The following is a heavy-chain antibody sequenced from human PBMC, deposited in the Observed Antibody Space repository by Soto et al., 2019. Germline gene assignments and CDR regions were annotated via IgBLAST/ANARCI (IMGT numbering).Heavy chain of an antibody. J-gene: IGHJ4*02. CDR3: TTEHSSGYYPRENYFDY. D-gene: IGHD3-22*01. V-gene: IGHV3-15*07. CDR1: GFTFSNAW. Sequence: PGGSLRLSCAASGFTFSNAWMNWVRQAPGKGLEWVGRIKSKTDGGTTDYAAPVKGRFTISRDDSKNTLYLQMNSLKTEDTAVYYCTTEHSSGYYPRENYFDYWGQGTLVTVSS. CDR2: IKSKTDGGTT.